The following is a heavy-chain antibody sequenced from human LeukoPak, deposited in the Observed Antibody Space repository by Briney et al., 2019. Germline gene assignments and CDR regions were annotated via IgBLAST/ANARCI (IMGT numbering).Heavy chain of an antibody. J-gene: IGHJ3*02. D-gene: IGHD3-22*01. Sequence: GGSLRLSCAASGFTFSKYWMTWVRQAPGKGLAWVANIRGGGSVNYLLDSVKGRFTISRDNVKNSLSLEMNNLRAEDTAVYYCSRDANYYDSSRHYFDAFDIWGQGTMVTVSS. CDR1: GFTFSKYW. V-gene: IGHV3-7*01. CDR2: IRGGGSVN. CDR3: SRDANYYDSSRHYFDAFDI.